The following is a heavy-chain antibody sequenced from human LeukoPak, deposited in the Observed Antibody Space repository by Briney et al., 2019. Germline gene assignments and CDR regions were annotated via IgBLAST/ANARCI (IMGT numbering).Heavy chain of an antibody. J-gene: IGHJ5*02. D-gene: IGHD4-23*01. Sequence: SETLSVTCTVSGGSISGYSWTWIRQPPGQGLEWIGYFHNSRTTSYNPSLTGRVIISVDTAMDQISLKLNSVTAADTAVYYCARGNLGLSPWGQGTLVTVSS. CDR3: ARGNLGLSP. V-gene: IGHV4-59*01. CDR1: GGSISGYS. CDR2: FHNSRTT.